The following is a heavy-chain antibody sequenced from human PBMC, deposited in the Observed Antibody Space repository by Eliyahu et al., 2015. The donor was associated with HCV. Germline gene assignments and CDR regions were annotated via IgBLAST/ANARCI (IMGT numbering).Heavy chain of an antibody. V-gene: IGHV4-59*01. D-gene: IGHD1-26*01. Sequence: QVQLQESGPGLVKPSETLSLTCSVSGGSLTNSFWSWIRQPPGKGLEWIWVHHLRGSTRHHPSLESRVTLSVDTSKNQFSLKLRSVTSADTAVYYCARGGYVKSYDTIDYWGPGTLVTVSS. J-gene: IGHJ4*02. CDR1: GGSLTNSF. CDR3: ARGGYVKSYDTIDY. CDR2: HHLRGST.